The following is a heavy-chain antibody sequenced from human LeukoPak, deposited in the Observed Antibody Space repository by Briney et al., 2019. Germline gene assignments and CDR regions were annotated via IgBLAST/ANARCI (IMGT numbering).Heavy chain of an antibody. J-gene: IGHJ4*02. CDR3: AKALGSSWLFDY. CDR1: GYTFTSYY. D-gene: IGHD6-13*01. Sequence: ASVKVSCKASGYTFTSYYMHWVRQAPGQGLEWMGIINPSGGSTSYAQKFQGRVTMTRDTSTSTVYMELSSLRSEDTAVYFCAKALGSSWLFDYWGQGTLVTVSS. CDR2: INPSGGST. V-gene: IGHV1-46*01.